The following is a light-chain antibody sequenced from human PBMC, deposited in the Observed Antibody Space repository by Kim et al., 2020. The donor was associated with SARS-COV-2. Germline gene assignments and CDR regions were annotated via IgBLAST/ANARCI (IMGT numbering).Light chain of an antibody. V-gene: IGKV3-15*01. CDR3: QQYNNWPPIT. J-gene: IGKJ4*01. Sequence: YPGERATPSCRASQSVSSNLAWYQQKPGHAPRLLIYGASTRATGVPARFSGSGSGTDFSLTISSLQSEDFAVYYCQQYNNWPPITFGGGTKVDIK. CDR1: QSVSSN. CDR2: GAS.